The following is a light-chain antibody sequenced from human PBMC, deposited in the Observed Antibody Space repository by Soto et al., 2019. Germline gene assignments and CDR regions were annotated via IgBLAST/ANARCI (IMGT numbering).Light chain of an antibody. V-gene: IGLV2-14*01. CDR3: CSYTLRSTLV. CDR1: SSDVGGYHY. J-gene: IGLJ2*01. CDR2: EVS. Sequence: QSVLTQPASVSGSPGQSITISCTGTSSDVGGYHYVSWYQQYPGKAPKLVIYEVSNRPSGVSIRFSGSKSGDTASLTISGLQAEDAADYYCCSYTLRSTLVFGGGTKVTVL.